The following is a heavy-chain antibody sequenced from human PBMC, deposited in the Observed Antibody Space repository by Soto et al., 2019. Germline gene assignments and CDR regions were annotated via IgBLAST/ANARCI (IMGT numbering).Heavy chain of an antibody. CDR1: GYSFTSYY. Sequence: GAAVKVSCKASGYSFTSYYMHWVRQAPGQGLEWMGIIKPSGSSTSYAQKFQGRVTMTRDTSTSTVYMELISLRSEDTAVYYCARDLIAARHLVPLYYYYGMDVWGQGTTVTVSS. V-gene: IGHV1-46*01. J-gene: IGHJ6*02. CDR2: IKPSGSST. D-gene: IGHD6-6*01. CDR3: ARDLIAARHLVPLYYYYGMDV.